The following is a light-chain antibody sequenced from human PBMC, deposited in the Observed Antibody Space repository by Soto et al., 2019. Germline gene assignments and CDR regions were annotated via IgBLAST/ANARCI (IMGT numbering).Light chain of an antibody. Sequence: EIVMTQSPATLSVSPGERATLSCRASHSVNSDLAWYQQKPGQAPRLLIHDASTRATGIPVRFSASGSGTEFTGTISSLQSEDFAIYYCQQYNNWPLGFGGGTKVEIK. V-gene: IGKV3-15*01. CDR1: HSVNSD. J-gene: IGKJ4*01. CDR2: DAS. CDR3: QQYNNWPLG.